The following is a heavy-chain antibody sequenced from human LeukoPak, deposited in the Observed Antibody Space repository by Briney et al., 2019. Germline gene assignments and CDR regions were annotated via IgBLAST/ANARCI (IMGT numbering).Heavy chain of an antibody. J-gene: IGHJ5*02. V-gene: IGHV4-34*01. Sequence: SETLSLTCAVYGGSFSGYYWSWIRQPPGKGLEWIGEINHSGSTNYNPSLKSRVTISVDTSKNQFSLKLSSVTAADTAVYYCARVGGSTMVRGVINWFDPWGQGTLVTVSS. CDR3: ARVGGSTMVRGVINWFDP. CDR1: GGSFSGYY. D-gene: IGHD3-10*01. CDR2: INHSGST.